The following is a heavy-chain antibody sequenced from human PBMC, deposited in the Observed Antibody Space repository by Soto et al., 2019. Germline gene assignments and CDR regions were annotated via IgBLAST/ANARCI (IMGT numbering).Heavy chain of an antibody. D-gene: IGHD2-2*01. V-gene: IGHV1-18*01. CDR1: GYTFTSYG. CDR3: AREGYCSSTSCQWELYYYYYMDV. J-gene: IGHJ6*03. CDR2: ISAYNGNT. Sequence: ASVKVSCKASGYTFTSYGISWVRQAPGQGLEWMGWISAYNGNTNYAQKLQGRGTMTTDTSTSTAYMELRSLRSDDTAVYYCAREGYCSSTSCQWELYYYYYMDVWGKGTTVTVSS.